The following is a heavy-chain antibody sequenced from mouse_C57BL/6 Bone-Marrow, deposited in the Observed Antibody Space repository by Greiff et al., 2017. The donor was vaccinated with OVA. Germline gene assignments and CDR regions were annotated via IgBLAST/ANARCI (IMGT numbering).Heavy chain of an antibody. CDR3: AKSPFSPTAAPLAY. D-gene: IGHD1-2*01. Sequence: EVQLQQSGPGLVKPSPSLSLTCSVTGYSIPSGYYWNWIRQFPGNKLEWMGYISYDGSNNYNPSLKNRISITRDTTKNQFFLKLNSVTTEDTATYYCAKSPFSPTAAPLAYGGQGTTLTFSS. V-gene: IGHV3-6*01. J-gene: IGHJ2*01. CDR1: GYSIPSGYY. CDR2: ISYDGSN.